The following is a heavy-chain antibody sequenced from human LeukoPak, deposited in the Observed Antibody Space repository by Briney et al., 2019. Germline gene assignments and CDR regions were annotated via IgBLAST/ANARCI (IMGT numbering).Heavy chain of an antibody. Sequence: GGSLRLSCAASGFTFSSYAMHWVRQAPGKGLEWVAVISYDGSNKYYADSVKGRFTISRDNSKNTLYLQMNSLGAEDTAVYYCARDGGGLRGAFDIWGQGTMVTVFS. CDR2: ISYDGSNK. D-gene: IGHD4-17*01. J-gene: IGHJ3*02. CDR3: ARDGGGLRGAFDI. V-gene: IGHV3-30*04. CDR1: GFTFSSYA.